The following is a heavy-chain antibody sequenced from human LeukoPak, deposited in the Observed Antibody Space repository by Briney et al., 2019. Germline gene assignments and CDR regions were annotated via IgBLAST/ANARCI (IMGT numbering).Heavy chain of an antibody. Sequence: SETLSLTCTVSGGSISSSTYYWGWIRQPPGKGLEWIGSIYYSGSTYYNPSLKSRVTISVDKSRNLFSLRLSSVTAADTAVYYCTRISMVRGARRNWFDLWGQGTLVTVSS. V-gene: IGHV4-39*07. J-gene: IGHJ5*02. CDR1: GGSISSSTYY. CDR3: TRISMVRGARRNWFDL. CDR2: IYYSGST. D-gene: IGHD3-10*01.